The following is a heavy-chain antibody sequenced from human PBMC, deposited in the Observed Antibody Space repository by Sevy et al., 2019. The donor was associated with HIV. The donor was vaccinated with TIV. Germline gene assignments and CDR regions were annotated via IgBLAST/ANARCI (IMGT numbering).Heavy chain of an antibody. CDR3: ARDCSSASCLWGMDV. V-gene: IGHV3-7*03. J-gene: IGHJ6*02. CDR2: IKRDGSEK. Sequence: GGSLRLSCVASGFTFSSYWMSWVHQAPGKGLEWVANIKRDGSEKYYVDSVKGRFTISRDNAKNSLYLQMNSLRAEDTAVYYCARDCSSASCLWGMDVWGQGTTVTVSS. CDR1: GFTFSSYW. D-gene: IGHD2-2*01.